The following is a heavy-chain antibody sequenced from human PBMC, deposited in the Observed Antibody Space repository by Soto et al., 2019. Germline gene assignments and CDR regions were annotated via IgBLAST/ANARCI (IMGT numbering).Heavy chain of an antibody. Sequence: SPTLSLPCAISGDSVSSNSAAWNWIRQSPSRGLEWLGRTYYRSKWYNDYAVSVKSRITINPDTSKNQFSLQLNSVTPEDTAVYYCARGWIPGGLYQLLPFDYWGQGTLVTVSS. CDR1: GDSVSSNSAA. CDR3: ARGWIPGGLYQLLPFDY. J-gene: IGHJ4*02. V-gene: IGHV6-1*01. D-gene: IGHD2-2*01. CDR2: TYYRSKWYN.